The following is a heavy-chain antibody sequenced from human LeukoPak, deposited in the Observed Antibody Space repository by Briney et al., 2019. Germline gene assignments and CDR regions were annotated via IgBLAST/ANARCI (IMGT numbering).Heavy chain of an antibody. CDR2: IKQDGSEK. J-gene: IGHJ4*02. CDR3: ARDLAATTWNYFDY. D-gene: IGHD1-14*01. CDR1: GFTIGSYW. V-gene: IGHV3-7*01. Sequence: GGSLRLSCAASGFTIGSYWMSWVRQAPGKGLEWVAKIKQDGSEKYYVDSVEGRFTISRDNAKNSLYLQMNNLRAEDTALYYCARDLAATTWNYFDYWGQGTLVTVSS.